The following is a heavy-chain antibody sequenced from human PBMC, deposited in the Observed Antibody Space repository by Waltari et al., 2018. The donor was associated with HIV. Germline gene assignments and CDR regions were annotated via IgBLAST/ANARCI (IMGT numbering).Heavy chain of an antibody. CDR2: IYYSGST. Sequence: QLQLQESGPGLVKPSETLSLTCTVSGGSISSSIYYWGWIRQPPGKGLEWLGSIYYSGSTYYNPSLKSRVTISVDTSKNQSSLKLSSVTAADTAVYYCARQDILTGYYGLGPWGQGTLVTVSS. J-gene: IGHJ5*02. D-gene: IGHD3-9*01. CDR1: GGSISSSIYY. V-gene: IGHV4-39*01. CDR3: ARQDILTGYYGLGP.